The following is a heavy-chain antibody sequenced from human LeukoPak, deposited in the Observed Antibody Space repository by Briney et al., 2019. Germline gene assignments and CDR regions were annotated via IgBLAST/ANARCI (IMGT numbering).Heavy chain of an antibody. CDR3: AHPTEYSSSWYGNWFDP. V-gene: IGHV3-23*01. Sequence: GGSLRLSCAASGFTFSSYAMSWVRQAPGKGLEWVSAISGSGGSTYYADSLKGRFTISRDNSKNTLYLQMNSLRAEDTAVYYCAHPTEYSSSWYGNWFDPWGQGTLVTVSS. CDR1: GFTFSSYA. J-gene: IGHJ5*02. D-gene: IGHD6-13*01. CDR2: ISGSGGST.